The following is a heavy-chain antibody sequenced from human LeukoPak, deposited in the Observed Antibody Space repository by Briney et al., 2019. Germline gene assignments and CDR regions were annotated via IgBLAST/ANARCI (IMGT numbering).Heavy chain of an antibody. CDR2: IKPSGGDT. J-gene: IGHJ3*02. Sequence: GASVKVSCKTSGYSFTDYNLHWVRQAPGQRLEWMGIIKPSGGDTNYAQKFQGRVFMTRDTSTSTVYMELSSLKSEDMAVYYCARGRIVGADDAFDIWGQGTMVTVSS. D-gene: IGHD1-26*01. V-gene: IGHV1-46*01. CDR3: ARGRIVGADDAFDI. CDR1: GYSFTDYN.